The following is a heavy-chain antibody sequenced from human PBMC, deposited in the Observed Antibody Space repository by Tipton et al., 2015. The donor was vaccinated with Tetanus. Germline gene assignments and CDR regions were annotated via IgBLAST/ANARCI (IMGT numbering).Heavy chain of an antibody. D-gene: IGHD6-6*01. Sequence: TLSLTCAVSGGYISDMWWNWVRQPPGKGLEWIGEIHPSGITNYNPSLKSRVTISVDKSKNQFSLKLSSVTAADTAVYYCARVGLVMAARRRNWFDPWGQGTLVTVSS. J-gene: IGHJ5*02. CDR2: IHPSGIT. V-gene: IGHV4-4*02. CDR1: GGYISDMW. CDR3: ARVGLVMAARRRNWFDP.